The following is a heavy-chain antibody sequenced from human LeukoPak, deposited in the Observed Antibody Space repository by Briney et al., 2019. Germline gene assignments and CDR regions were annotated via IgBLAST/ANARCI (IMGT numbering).Heavy chain of an antibody. CDR2: ISGSGGST. Sequence: QSGGSLRLSCAASGFTFSSYGMSWVRQAPGKGLEWVSAISGSGGSTYYADSVKGRFTISRDNSKNTLYLQMNSLRAEDTAVYYCAKEEDIVVVPAAIYWGQGTLVTVSS. CDR1: GFTFSSYG. J-gene: IGHJ4*02. V-gene: IGHV3-23*01. D-gene: IGHD2-2*02. CDR3: AKEEDIVVVPAAIY.